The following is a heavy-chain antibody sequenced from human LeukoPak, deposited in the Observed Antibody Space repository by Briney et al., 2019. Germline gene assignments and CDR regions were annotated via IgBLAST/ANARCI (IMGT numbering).Heavy chain of an antibody. Sequence: GGSLRLSCAASGFTFGSYWMSWVRQAPGKGLEWVANIKQDGSEKYYVDSVKGRFTISRDDAKNSLYLQMNSLRAEDTAVYYCARVPYCSSTSCYAIFDYWGHGALVTVSS. CDR2: IKQDGSEK. J-gene: IGHJ4*01. D-gene: IGHD2-2*01. CDR1: GFTFGSYW. CDR3: ARVPYCSSTSCYAIFDY. V-gene: IGHV3-7*05.